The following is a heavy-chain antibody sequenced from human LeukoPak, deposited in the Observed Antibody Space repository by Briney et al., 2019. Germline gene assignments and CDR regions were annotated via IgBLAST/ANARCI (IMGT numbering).Heavy chain of an antibody. J-gene: IGHJ3*02. V-gene: IGHV1-69*13. Sequence: ASVKVSCKASGYTFTNYGISWVRQAPGQGLEWMGGIIPIFGTANYAQKFQGRVTITADESTSTAYMELSSLRSEDTAVYYCARLHRYCSGGSCFSDAFDIWGQGTMVTVSS. D-gene: IGHD2-15*01. CDR3: ARLHRYCSGGSCFSDAFDI. CDR1: GYTFTNYG. CDR2: IIPIFGTA.